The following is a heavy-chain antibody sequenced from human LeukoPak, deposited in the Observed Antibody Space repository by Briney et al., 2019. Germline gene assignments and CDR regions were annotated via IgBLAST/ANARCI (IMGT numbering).Heavy chain of an antibody. D-gene: IGHD1-26*01. CDR3: ARGGSLVGTTPHDTFDI. V-gene: IGHV4-59*01. CDR2: IYYSGST. Sequence: SETPSLTCTVSAAPISSYYWSWIRQPPGKGLEWIGYIYYSGSTNYNPSLKSRVAISVDTSKNQVSLRLSSVTAADTAVYYCARGGSLVGTTPHDTFDIWGQGTVVTVS. CDR1: AAPISSYY. J-gene: IGHJ3*02.